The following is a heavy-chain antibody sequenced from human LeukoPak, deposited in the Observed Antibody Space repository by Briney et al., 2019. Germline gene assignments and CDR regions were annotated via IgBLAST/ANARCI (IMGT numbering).Heavy chain of an antibody. Sequence: ASVKVSCKASGYTFTSYYMHWVRQAPGQGLEWMGIINPSGGSTSYAQKFQGRVTMTRDMSTSTVYMELSSLRSEDTAVYYCARGRGSGWIIPEHEFDYWGQGTLVTVSS. CDR1: GYTFTSYY. D-gene: IGHD6-19*01. V-gene: IGHV1-46*01. CDR2: INPSGGST. J-gene: IGHJ4*02. CDR3: ARGRGSGWIIPEHEFDY.